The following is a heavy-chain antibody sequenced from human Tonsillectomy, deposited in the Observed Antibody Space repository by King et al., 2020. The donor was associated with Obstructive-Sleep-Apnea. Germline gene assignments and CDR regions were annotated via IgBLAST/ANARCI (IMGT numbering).Heavy chain of an antibody. CDR2: ITWDDGK. Sequence: FTLKESGPALVNSTQTLRLTCTFSGFSLSTSGICVSWIRQPPGKALEWLARITWDDGKDYTTSLKARLTVFKDTAKNQVVLTMTNMDPADTATYYCARTMYGRYYFDFWGQGTLVTVSS. CDR3: ARTMYGRYYFDF. J-gene: IGHJ4*02. CDR1: GFSLSTSGIC. V-gene: IGHV2-70*15. D-gene: IGHD2-8*01.